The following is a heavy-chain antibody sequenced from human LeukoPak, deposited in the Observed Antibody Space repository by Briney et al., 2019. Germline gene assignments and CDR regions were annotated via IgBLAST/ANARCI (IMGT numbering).Heavy chain of an antibody. J-gene: IGHJ5*02. V-gene: IGHV5-51*01. CDR2: IYPGDSDT. D-gene: IGHD2-2*01. CDR1: GYSFTSYW. Sequence: GESLKISCKGSGYSFTSYWIGWVRQMPGKGLELMGIIYPGDSDTRYSPSFQGQVTISADKSINTGYLQWSSLKASDTAIYYCVRRDITSRYVVWFDPWGQGTPVTVSS. CDR3: VRRDITSRYVVWFDP.